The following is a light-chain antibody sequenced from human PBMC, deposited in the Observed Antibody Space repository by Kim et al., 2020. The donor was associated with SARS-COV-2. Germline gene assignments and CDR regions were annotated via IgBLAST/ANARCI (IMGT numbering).Light chain of an antibody. Sequence: SAGEGATLSCRASQSVSTTYVAWYQQKSGQAPRLLIYGTSSRATGIPDRFSGSGSGTDFTLTISRLEPEDFAVYYCQQYGTSPRTFGGGTKVDIK. V-gene: IGKV3-20*01. CDR2: GTS. CDR1: QSVSTTY. J-gene: IGKJ4*01. CDR3: QQYGTSPRT.